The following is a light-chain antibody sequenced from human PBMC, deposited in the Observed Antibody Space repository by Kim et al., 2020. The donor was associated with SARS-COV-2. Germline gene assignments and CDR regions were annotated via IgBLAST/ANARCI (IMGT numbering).Light chain of an antibody. J-gene: IGLJ3*02. CDR3: QSYDSSSWV. CDR2: EDN. Sequence: GTTVTISCTRSSGSIASNYVQRYQQRPGSAPTTVIYEDNQRPSGVPDRFSGSIDSSSNSASLTISGLKTEDEADYYCQSYDSSSWVFGGGTQLTVL. CDR1: SGSIASNY. V-gene: IGLV6-57*03.